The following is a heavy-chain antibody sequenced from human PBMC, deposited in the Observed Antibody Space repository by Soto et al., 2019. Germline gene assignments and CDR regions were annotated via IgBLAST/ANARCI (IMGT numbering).Heavy chain of an antibody. Sequence: GGSLRLSCAASGFTFSSYAMSWVRQAPGKGLEWVSAISGSGGSTYYADSVKGRFTISRDNSKSTLYLQMNSLRAEDTAVYYCARRSVVVVAATSTNWFDTWGQGTLVTVSS. CDR3: ARRSVVVVAATSTNWFDT. D-gene: IGHD2-15*01. J-gene: IGHJ5*02. CDR1: GFTFSSYA. CDR2: ISGSGGST. V-gene: IGHV3-23*01.